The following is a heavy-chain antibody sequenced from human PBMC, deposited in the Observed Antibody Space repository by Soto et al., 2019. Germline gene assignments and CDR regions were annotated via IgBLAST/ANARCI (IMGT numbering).Heavy chain of an antibody. CDR1: GGSISSYN. V-gene: IGHV4-59*01. Sequence: SETLSLTCTVSGGSISSYNWSWIRQPPGKGLEWIGYIYYSGSTNYNPSLKSRVTISVDTSKNQFSLKLSSVTAADTAVYYCAGILIGYSYGPNWFDPWGQGTLVTVSS. D-gene: IGHD5-18*01. CDR2: IYYSGST. J-gene: IGHJ5*02. CDR3: AGILIGYSYGPNWFDP.